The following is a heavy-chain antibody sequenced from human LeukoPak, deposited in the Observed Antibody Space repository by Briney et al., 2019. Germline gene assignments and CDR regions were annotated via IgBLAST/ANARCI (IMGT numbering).Heavy chain of an antibody. J-gene: IGHJ3*02. D-gene: IGHD2-15*01. CDR2: IKQDGSEK. Sequence: GGSLRLSCAASGFTFSSYWMSWVRQAPGKGLEWVANIKQDGSEKYYVDSVKGRFTISRDNAKNSLHLQMNSLRAEDTAVYYCARAQHELLRAFDIWGQGTMVTVSS. CDR3: ARAQHELLRAFDI. V-gene: IGHV3-7*01. CDR1: GFTFSSYW.